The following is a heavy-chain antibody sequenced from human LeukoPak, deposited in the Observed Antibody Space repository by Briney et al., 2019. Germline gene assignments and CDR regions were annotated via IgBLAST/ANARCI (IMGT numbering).Heavy chain of an antibody. CDR2: ISVRCNYI. CDR3: ARLRRNSDSSGYYYYYDY. J-gene: IGHJ4*02. D-gene: IGHD3-22*01. CDR1: GYTFSSFS. V-gene: IGHV3-21*01. Sequence: GGSLRLSCVASGYTFSSFSINWVRQAPGKGLEWFSSISVRCNYIYYADSVRGRFSISRDDARNSLYLQMDSLRGDDTAVYYCARLRRNSDSSGYYYYYDYWGQGTLVTVSS.